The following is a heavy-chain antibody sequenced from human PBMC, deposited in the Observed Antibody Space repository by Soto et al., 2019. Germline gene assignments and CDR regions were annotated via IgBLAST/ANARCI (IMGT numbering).Heavy chain of an antibody. Sequence: QVQLQESGPGLVKPSETLSLTCTVSGGSISSYYWSWIRQPPGKGLEWIGFIFYSGSTSYNPSLTIRVTISIDPSEYQFSLKLNSVTAADTAVYYCASMIGDPVLSFDSWGQGTLVAVSS. CDR1: GGSISSYY. V-gene: IGHV4-59*01. J-gene: IGHJ5*01. CDR3: ASMIGDPVLSFDS. CDR2: IFYSGST. D-gene: IGHD3-10*02.